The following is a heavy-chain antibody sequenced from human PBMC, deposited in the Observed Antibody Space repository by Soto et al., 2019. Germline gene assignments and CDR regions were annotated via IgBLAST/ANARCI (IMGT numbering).Heavy chain of an antibody. J-gene: IGHJ4*02. CDR3: ARGGCSGGSCYYFDY. CDR1: GFTFSSYS. Sequence: EVQLVESGGGLVKPGGSLRLSCAASGFTFSSYSMNWVRQAPGKGLEWVSSISSSSSYIYYADSVKGRFTISRDNAKNSLYLQMNSLRAEDTAVYYCARGGCSGGSCYYFDYWGQGTLVTVSS. CDR2: ISSSSSYI. V-gene: IGHV3-21*01. D-gene: IGHD2-15*01.